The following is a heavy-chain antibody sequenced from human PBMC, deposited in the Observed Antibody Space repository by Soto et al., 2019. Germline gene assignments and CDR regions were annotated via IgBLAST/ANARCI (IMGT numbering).Heavy chain of an antibody. D-gene: IGHD6-19*01. V-gene: IGHV4-38-2*01. CDR2: IYHGGTT. CDR3: ARVHVMVVAGSTFDY. Sequence: SETLSLTAAVSGYSLSSGSYWGWIRQRPGKGPEWIASIYHGGTTFYNPSLKSRVTLSVDTSKNHYSLNLRSVTAADTAVYYCARVHVMVVAGSTFDYWGPGILVTVSS. J-gene: IGHJ4*01. CDR1: GYSLSSGSY.